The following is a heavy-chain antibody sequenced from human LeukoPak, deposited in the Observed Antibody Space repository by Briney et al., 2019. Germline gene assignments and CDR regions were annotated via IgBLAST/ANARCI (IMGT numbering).Heavy chain of an antibody. CDR2: IYPGDSDT. D-gene: IGHD6-13*01. CDR1: GYSFTSYW. CDR3: ARHVAGGSTSPGVAAAGSLDY. V-gene: IGHV5-51*01. J-gene: IGHJ4*02. Sequence: GESLKISCKGSGYSFTSYWIGWVRQMPGKGLEGIGIIYPGDSDTRYSPSFQGQVTISADKSISTAYLQWSSLKASDTAMYYCARHVAGGSTSPGVAAAGSLDYWGQGTLVTVSS.